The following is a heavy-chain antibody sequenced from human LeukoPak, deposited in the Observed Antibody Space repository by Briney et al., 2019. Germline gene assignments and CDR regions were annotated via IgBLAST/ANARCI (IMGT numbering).Heavy chain of an antibody. D-gene: IGHD2-15*01. V-gene: IGHV3-23*01. CDR2: ISAGGART. CDR1: GFTFTTYS. J-gene: IGHJ4*02. Sequence: GGSLRLSCAASGFTFTTYSMSWVRQAPGQGLEWVSTISAGGARTFYTVSVKGRFTISRDNSRNTLSLQMNSLRVDDTAVYYCAKDLTRAPAAATLLDSWGQGTLVTVSS. CDR3: AKDLTRAPAAATLLDS.